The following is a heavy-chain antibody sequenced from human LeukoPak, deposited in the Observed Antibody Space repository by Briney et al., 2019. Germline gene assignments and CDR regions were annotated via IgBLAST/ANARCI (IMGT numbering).Heavy chain of an antibody. V-gene: IGHV3-21*01. D-gene: IGHD3-16*01. J-gene: IGHJ6*03. CDR2: ISSTSSYI. CDR1: GFTFNSNS. Sequence: GGSLRLSCVASGFTFNSNSMNWVRQAPGKGLEWVSSISSTSSYIYYADSVKGRFTISRDNAKNSLYLQMNSLRAEDTAVYYCARFAGTLRRGEDSYYYYMDVWGKGTTVTVSS. CDR3: ARFAGTLRRGEDSYYYYMDV.